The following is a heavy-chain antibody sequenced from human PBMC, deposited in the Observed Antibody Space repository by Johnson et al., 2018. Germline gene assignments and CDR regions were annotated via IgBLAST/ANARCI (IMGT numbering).Heavy chain of an antibody. CDR3: GTGGVGGDAFDI. J-gene: IGHJ3*02. Sequence: QVQLVESGAEVKKPGSSVKVSCKASGGTFSSYAMSWVRQAPGTGLEWMGGIIPMFGTVKNAQKFQGRVTITADESTSTAYMELSSLRSEDSAVYYWGTGGVGGDAFDIWGQGTMVTVSS. D-gene: IGHD1-26*01. CDR1: GGTFSSYA. V-gene: IGHV1-69*01. CDR2: IIPMFGTV.